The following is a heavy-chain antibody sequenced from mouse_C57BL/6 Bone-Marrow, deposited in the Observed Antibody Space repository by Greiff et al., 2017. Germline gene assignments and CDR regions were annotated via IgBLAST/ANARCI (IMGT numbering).Heavy chain of an antibody. Sequence: VQLQQSGPELVKPGASVKIPCKASGSTFTDSNMDWVKQSHGKSLEWIGDINPNNGGTIYNQKFKGKAKLTVDKSSSTSYMELRSLTSDDTAVYYCARPVVPFDYAMDYWGQGTSVTVSS. CDR3: ARPVVPFDYAMDY. V-gene: IGHV1-18*01. J-gene: IGHJ4*01. D-gene: IGHD1-1*01. CDR1: GSTFTDSN. CDR2: INPNNGGT.